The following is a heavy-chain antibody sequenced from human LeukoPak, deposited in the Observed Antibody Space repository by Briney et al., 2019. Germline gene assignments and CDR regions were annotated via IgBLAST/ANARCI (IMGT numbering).Heavy chain of an antibody. D-gene: IGHD6-6*01. Sequence: GRSLRLSCAASGFTFSSYGMHWVRQAPGKGLEWVAFIRYDGSNKYYADSVKGRFTISRDNSKNTLYLQMNSLRSEDTAVYYCAREVGAARAGWSIGSLDVWGKGTTVTVSS. J-gene: IGHJ6*04. CDR2: IRYDGSNK. CDR3: AREVGAARAGWSIGSLDV. V-gene: IGHV3-30*02. CDR1: GFTFSSYG.